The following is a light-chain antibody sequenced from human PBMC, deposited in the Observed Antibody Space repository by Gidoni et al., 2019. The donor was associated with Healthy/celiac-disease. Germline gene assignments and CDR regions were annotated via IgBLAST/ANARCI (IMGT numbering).Light chain of an antibody. Sequence: QAVVTQAPSLTVSPGGTVTLTCGSSTGAVTSGHYPYWFQQKTGQAPRTLIYDTSNKHSWTPARFSGSLRGGKAALTLSGAQPEDEAEYYCLLSYSGARPHVVFGGGTKLTVL. V-gene: IGLV7-46*01. J-gene: IGLJ2*01. CDR3: LLSYSGARPHVV. CDR2: DTS. CDR1: TGAVTSGHY.